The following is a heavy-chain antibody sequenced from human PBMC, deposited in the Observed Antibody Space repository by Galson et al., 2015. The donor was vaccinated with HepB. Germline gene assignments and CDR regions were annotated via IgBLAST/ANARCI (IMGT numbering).Heavy chain of an antibody. CDR1: GFTFSSYS. CDR3: ARLIAAALFDY. D-gene: IGHD6-13*01. CDR2: ISSSSSYI. J-gene: IGHJ4*02. Sequence: FLRLSCAASGFTFSSYSMNWVRQAPGKGLEWVSSISSSSSYIYYADSVKGRFTISRDNAKNSLYLQMNSLRAEDTAVYYCARLIAAALFDYWGQGTLVTVSS. V-gene: IGHV3-21*01.